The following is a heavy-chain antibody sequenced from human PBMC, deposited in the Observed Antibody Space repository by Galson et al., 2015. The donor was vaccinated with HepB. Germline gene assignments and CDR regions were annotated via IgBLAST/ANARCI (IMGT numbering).Heavy chain of an antibody. D-gene: IGHD6-19*01. CDR1: GFTFSSYA. J-gene: IGHJ6*03. V-gene: IGHV3-30*04. CDR2: ISYDGSNK. CDR3: ARNLLTAAGYSSGWYVPADYYYYMDV. Sequence: SLRLSCPASGFTFSSYAMHWVRQAPAKGLEWVAVISYDGSNKYYADSVKGRFTISRDNSKNTLYLQMNSLRAEDTAVYYCARNLLTAAGYSSGWYVPADYYYYMDVWGKGTTVTVSS.